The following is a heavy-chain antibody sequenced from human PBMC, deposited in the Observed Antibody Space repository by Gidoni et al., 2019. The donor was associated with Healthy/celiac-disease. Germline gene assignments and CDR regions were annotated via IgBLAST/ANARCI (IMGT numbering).Heavy chain of an antibody. CDR1: RWSFIGYY. V-gene: IGHV4-34*01. D-gene: IGHD3-22*01. CDR2: INQRGST. CDR3: ARVNALDSSGYHPRGYYFDN. J-gene: IGHJ4*02. Sequence: HVPLQQLCAGLLKPSETLSLTCAVYRWSFIGYYCRWNRQPPGKGLEWIGEINQRGSTNYNPSLKSRGNISVDTAKNQFSLKLSSVTAEETAVYYCARVNALDSSGYHPRGYYFDNWGKGTLVSVSS.